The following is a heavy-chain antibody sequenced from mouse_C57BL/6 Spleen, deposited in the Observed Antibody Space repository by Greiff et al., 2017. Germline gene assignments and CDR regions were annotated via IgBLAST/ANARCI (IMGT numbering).Heavy chain of an antibody. Sequence: QVQLQQPGAELVKPGASVKMSCKASGYTFTSYWITWVKQRPGQGLEWIGDIYPGSGSTKYNEKFKSKATLTVDTSSSTAYMQLSSLTSEDAAVYYCARGGTTVGYFDVWGTGTTVTVSS. CDR3: ARGGTTVGYFDV. CDR2: IYPGSGST. CDR1: GYTFTSYW. J-gene: IGHJ1*03. D-gene: IGHD1-1*01. V-gene: IGHV1-55*01.